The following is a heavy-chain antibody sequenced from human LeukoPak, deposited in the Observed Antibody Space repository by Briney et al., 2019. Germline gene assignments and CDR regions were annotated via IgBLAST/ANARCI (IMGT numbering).Heavy chain of an antibody. J-gene: IGHJ4*02. V-gene: IGHV4-59*01. CDR3: ARVVLYCSGGSCYSDYFDY. D-gene: IGHD2-15*01. Sequence: SETLSLTCTVSGGSISSYYWSWIRQPPGKGLEWIGYIYYSGSTNYNPSLKSRVTISVDTSKNQFSLKLSSVTAADTAVYYCARVVLYCSGGSCYSDYFDYWGQGTLVTVSS. CDR2: IYYSGST. CDR1: GGSISSYY.